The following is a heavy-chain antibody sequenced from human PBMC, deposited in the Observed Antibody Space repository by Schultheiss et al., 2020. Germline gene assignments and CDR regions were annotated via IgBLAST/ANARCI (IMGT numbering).Heavy chain of an antibody. V-gene: IGHV4-39*07. D-gene: IGHD3-10*01. CDR2: IYYSGST. Sequence: SETLSLTCTVSGGSISSSSYYWGWIRQPPGKGLEWIGYIYYSGSTYYNPSLKSRVTISVDTSKNQFSLKLSSVTAADTAVYYCARDHGPYGSGVRRNWFDPWGQGTLVTVSS. J-gene: IGHJ5*02. CDR3: ARDHGPYGSGVRRNWFDP. CDR1: GGSISSSSYY.